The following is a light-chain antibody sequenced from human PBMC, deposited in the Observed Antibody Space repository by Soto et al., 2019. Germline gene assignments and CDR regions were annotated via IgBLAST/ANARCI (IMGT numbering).Light chain of an antibody. J-gene: IGLJ2*01. CDR1: SSDVGGYNY. CDR2: DVN. Sequence: QSALTQPASMSGSPGQSITISCTGTSSDVGGYNYVSWYRQHPGKAPKLMIYDVNNRPSGVSNRFSGSKSGSTASLPISGLQAEDEADYYCSSHSSSSTLVVFGGGTQLTVL. V-gene: IGLV2-14*03. CDR3: SSHSSSSTLVV.